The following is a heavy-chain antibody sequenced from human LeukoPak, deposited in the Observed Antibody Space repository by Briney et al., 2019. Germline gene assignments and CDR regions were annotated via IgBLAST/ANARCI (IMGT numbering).Heavy chain of an antibody. CDR2: TRLIGNTT. V-gene: IGHV3-23*01. Sequence: GGSRRPSCAASGFTPSSVAMSWVRPSPGDWRGWDSATRLIGNTTCYADSVKGRFTISRDNSKNTLYLQMNSLRVEDTALYYCAKEEPKDYIWGVYRAYYFDSWGQGSLVTVSS. CDR1: GFTPSSVA. J-gene: IGHJ4*02. D-gene: IGHD3-16*02. CDR3: AKEEPKDYIWGVYRAYYFDS.